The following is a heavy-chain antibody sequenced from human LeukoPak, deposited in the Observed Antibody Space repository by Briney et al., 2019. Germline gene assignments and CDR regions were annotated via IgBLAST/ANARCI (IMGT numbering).Heavy chain of an antibody. CDR3: AKDSHDIVVVPAAMGLDY. CDR1: GFTFSSYA. Sequence: GGSLRLSCAASGFTFSSYAMSWVRQAPGKGLEWVSAISGSGGSTYYADSVKGRFTISRDNSKNTLYQQMNRLRAEDTAVYYCAKDSHDIVVVPAAMGLDYWGQGTLVTVSS. J-gene: IGHJ4*02. D-gene: IGHD2-2*01. V-gene: IGHV3-23*01. CDR2: ISGSGGST.